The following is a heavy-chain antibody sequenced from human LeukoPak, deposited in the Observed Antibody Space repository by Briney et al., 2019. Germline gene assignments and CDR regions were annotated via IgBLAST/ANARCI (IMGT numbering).Heavy chain of an antibody. CDR3: ARARRITIFGAAYDY. J-gene: IGHJ4*02. CDR1: GYTFTSYA. D-gene: IGHD3-3*01. Sequence: ASVKVSCKASGYTFTSYAMHWVRQAPGQRLEWMGWINAGNGNTKYSQEFQGRVTITRDTSASTAYMELSSLRSEDMAVYYCARARRITIFGAAYDYWGQGTLVTVSS. CDR2: INAGNGNT. V-gene: IGHV1-3*03.